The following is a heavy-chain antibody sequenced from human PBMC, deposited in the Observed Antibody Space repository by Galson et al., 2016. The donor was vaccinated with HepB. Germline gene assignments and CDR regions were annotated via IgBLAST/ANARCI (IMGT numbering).Heavy chain of an antibody. J-gene: IGHJ2*01. V-gene: IGHV3-30*18. CDR2: ISSDGSEK. CDR1: GFTFSSYG. CDR3: AKNPVRGHWYFDL. Sequence: SLRLSCAAPGFTFSSYGMHWVRQAPGKGLEWVAAISSDGSEKFYSDSVKGRFTTSRDNSKNTRYVQMNSLRAEDTAVYNCAKNPVRGHWYFDLWGRGTLVTVSS. D-gene: IGHD4-17*01.